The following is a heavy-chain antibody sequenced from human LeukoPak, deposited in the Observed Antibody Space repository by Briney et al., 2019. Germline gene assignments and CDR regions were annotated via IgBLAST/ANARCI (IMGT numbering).Heavy chain of an antibody. Sequence: SETLSLTCAVYGGSFSGYYWSWIRQPPGKGLEWIGEINHSGSTNYNPSLKSRVAISVDTSKNQFSLKLTSVTAADTAVYYCARTTEGGYTYGYFYYYYMDVWGKGTTVTISS. CDR3: ARTTEGGYTYGYFYYYYMDV. D-gene: IGHD5-18*01. CDR2: INHSGST. CDR1: GGSFSGYY. V-gene: IGHV4-34*01. J-gene: IGHJ6*03.